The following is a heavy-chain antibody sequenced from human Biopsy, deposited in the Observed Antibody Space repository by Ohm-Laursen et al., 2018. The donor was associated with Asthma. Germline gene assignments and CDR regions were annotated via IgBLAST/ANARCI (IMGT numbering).Heavy chain of an antibody. CDR3: ARATSTWSQSGPHFFDH. Sequence: QTLSLTCAVSPGSINDYYWNWIRQFPGKGLEWIGYVHSSGSTRFNPSLKSRVTVSVDTSVDQVSLKLSSVSAADTAIYYCARATSTWSQSGPHFFDHWGPGTLVTVSS. J-gene: IGHJ5*02. D-gene: IGHD6-13*01. CDR1: PGSINDYY. CDR2: VHSSGST. V-gene: IGHV4-59*01.